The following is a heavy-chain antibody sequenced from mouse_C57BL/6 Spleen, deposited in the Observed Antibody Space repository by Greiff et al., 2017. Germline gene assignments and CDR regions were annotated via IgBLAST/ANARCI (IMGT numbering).Heavy chain of an antibody. CDR1: GYTFTSYW. Sequence: VQLPQPGTELVKPGASVKLSCTASGYTFTSYWMHWVKQRPGQGLEWIGNITPSTGGTNYNEKFTSTATLTVAKSSSTAYMQLSSLTSEDSAVYYCARGGYYVDYWGQGTTLTVSS. CDR3: ARGGYYVDY. J-gene: IGHJ2*01. CDR2: ITPSTGGT. V-gene: IGHV1-53*01. D-gene: IGHD1-1*02.